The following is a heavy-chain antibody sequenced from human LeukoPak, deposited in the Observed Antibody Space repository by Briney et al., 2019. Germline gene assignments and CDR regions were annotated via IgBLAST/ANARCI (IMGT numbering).Heavy chain of an antibody. CDR3: ARALSVGTAIV. V-gene: IGHV1-69*04. CDR1: GGTFSSYA. D-gene: IGHD5-18*01. CDR2: IIPILGIA. Sequence: SVKVSYKASGGTFSSYAISWVRQAPGQGLEWMGRIIPILGIANYAQKFQGRVTITADKSTSTAYMELSSLRSEDTAVYYCARALSVGTAIVWGQGTLVTVSS. J-gene: IGHJ4*02.